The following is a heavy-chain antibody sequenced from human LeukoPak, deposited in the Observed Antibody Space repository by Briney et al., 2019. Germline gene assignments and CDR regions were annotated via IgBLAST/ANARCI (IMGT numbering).Heavy chain of an antibody. D-gene: IGHD3-3*01. V-gene: IGHV1-2*02. CDR3: ARGGTLFGVVPNWFDP. Sequence: ASVKVSCKASGYTCTGYYMHWVRQAPGQGLEWMGWINPNSGGTNYAQKFQGRVTMTRDTSISTAYMELSRLRSDDTAVYYCARGGTLFGVVPNWFDPWGQGTLVTVSS. CDR1: GYTCTGYY. CDR2: INPNSGGT. J-gene: IGHJ5*02.